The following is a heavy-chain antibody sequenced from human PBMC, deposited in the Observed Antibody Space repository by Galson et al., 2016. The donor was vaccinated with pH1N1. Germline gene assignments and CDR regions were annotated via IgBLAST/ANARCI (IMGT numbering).Heavy chain of an antibody. CDR1: GFTFSDYY. Sequence: SLRLSCAASGFTFSDYYMSWIRQAPGKGLEWLSYISSSGNTIYYADSVNGRFTISRDNARNSLYLQMNSLRAEDTALYYCAGYCSGGSCSGSYYYFDTWGQGTLVTVSS. CDR3: AGYCSGGSCSGSYYYFDT. J-gene: IGHJ4*02. CDR2: ISSSGNTI. V-gene: IGHV3-11*01. D-gene: IGHD2-15*01.